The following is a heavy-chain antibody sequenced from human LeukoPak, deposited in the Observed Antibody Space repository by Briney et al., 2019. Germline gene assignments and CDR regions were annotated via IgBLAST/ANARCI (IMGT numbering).Heavy chain of an antibody. V-gene: IGHV3-53*01. CDR3: ARRAGAYSHPYDY. CDR2: IYSDNT. Sequence: GGSLRLSCAASGFTFSSYGMSWVRQAPGKGLEWVSFIYSDNTHYSDSVKGRFTISRDNSKNTLYLQMNSLRAEDTAVYYCARRAGAYSHPYDYWGQGTLVTVSS. J-gene: IGHJ4*02. CDR1: GFTFSSYG. D-gene: IGHD4/OR15-4a*01.